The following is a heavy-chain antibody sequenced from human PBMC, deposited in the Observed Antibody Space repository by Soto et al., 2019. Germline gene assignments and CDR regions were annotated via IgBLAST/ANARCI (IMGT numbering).Heavy chain of an antibody. CDR1: GFTFSDYY. J-gene: IGHJ4*02. D-gene: IGHD4-17*01. CDR3: ARASVYGDPNVDDY. Sequence: QVQLVESGGGLVKPGGSLRLSCAASGFTFSDYYMSWIRQAPGKGLEWVSYISSSSSYTNYADSVKGRFTISRDNAKNSLYLQMNSLRAEDTAVYYCARASVYGDPNVDDYCGQGTLVTVSS. V-gene: IGHV3-11*06. CDR2: ISSSSSYT.